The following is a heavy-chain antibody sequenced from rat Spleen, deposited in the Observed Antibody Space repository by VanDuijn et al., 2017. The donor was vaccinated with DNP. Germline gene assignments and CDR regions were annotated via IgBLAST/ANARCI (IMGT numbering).Heavy chain of an antibody. J-gene: IGHJ2*01. D-gene: IGHD1-7*01. Sequence: EVQLQESGSGLVKPSQSLSLTCSVTGYSITSNYWGWIRNFPGNKMEYIGHISYSGNTNYNPSLKSRISITRDTSKNHFFLHLNSVTTEDTATYYCARWTRYFDYWGQGVMVTVSS. CDR1: GYSITSNY. CDR2: ISYSGNT. CDR3: ARWTRYFDY. V-gene: IGHV3-1*01.